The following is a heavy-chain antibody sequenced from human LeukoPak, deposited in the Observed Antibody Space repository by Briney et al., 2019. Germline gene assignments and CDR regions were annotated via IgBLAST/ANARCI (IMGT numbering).Heavy chain of an antibody. J-gene: IGHJ6*03. V-gene: IGHV1-69*05. Sequence: GASVKVSCKPSGYTFISYGISWVRQAPGQGLEWMGGIIPIFGTANYAQKFQGRVTITTDESTSTAYMELSSLRSEDTAVYYCARGNCSSTSCYGYYYYYYMDVWGKGTTVTVSS. CDR3: ARGNCSSTSCYGYYYYYYMDV. D-gene: IGHD2-2*01. CDR1: GYTFISYG. CDR2: IIPIFGTA.